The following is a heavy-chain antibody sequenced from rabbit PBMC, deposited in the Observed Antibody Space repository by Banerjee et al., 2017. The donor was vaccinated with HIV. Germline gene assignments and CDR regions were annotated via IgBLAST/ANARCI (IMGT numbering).Heavy chain of an antibody. CDR3: ARDLAGVIGWNFNL. V-gene: IGHV1S45*01. CDR2: IATGGSGST. J-gene: IGHJ4*01. CDR1: GFIFSDNYA. Sequence: QEQLEESGGDLVKPEGSLTLTCKASGFIFSDNYAMCWVRQAPGKGLEWIGCIATGGSGSTYYASWAKGRFTISKASSTTVTLQMTSLSAADTATYFCARDLAGVIGWNFNLWGQGTLVTVS. D-gene: IGHD4-1*01.